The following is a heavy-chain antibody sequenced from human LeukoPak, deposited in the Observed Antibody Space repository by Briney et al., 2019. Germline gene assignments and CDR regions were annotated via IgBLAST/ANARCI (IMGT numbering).Heavy chain of an antibody. Sequence: ASVKVSCKASGGTFSSYAISWVRQAPGQGLEWMGIINPSGGSTSYAQKFQGRVTMTRDMSTSTVYMELSSLRSEDTAVYYCARDRRGGEALPFDYWGQGTLVTVSS. V-gene: IGHV1-46*01. J-gene: IGHJ4*02. CDR2: INPSGGST. D-gene: IGHD3-16*01. CDR1: GGTFSSYA. CDR3: ARDRRGGEALPFDY.